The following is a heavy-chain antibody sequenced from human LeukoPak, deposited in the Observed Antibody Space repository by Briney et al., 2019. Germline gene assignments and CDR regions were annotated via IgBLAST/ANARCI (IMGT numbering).Heavy chain of an antibody. V-gene: IGHV4-61*02. J-gene: IGHJ5*02. D-gene: IGHD2-2*01. Sequence: SETLSLICTVSGGSISSTSYYWTWIRQPAGKGLEWIGRIYTSGSTNYNPSLKSRVTISADTSRNQFSLRLTSVTAADTAVYYCARDVGSCYGFGCWFDPWGQGTLVTVSS. CDR2: IYTSGST. CDR3: ARDVGSCYGFGCWFDP. CDR1: GGSISSTSYY.